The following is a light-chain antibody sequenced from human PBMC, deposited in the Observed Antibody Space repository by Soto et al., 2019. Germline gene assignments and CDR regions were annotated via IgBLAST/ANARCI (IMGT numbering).Light chain of an antibody. CDR3: AAWDDSLNGVV. Sequence: QSVLTQPPSASGTPGQRVTISCSGSSSNIGSYTVNWYQQLPGTAPKLLIYSNNQRPSGVPDRFSGSKSATSASLAISGLQSEDGADYFCAAWDDSLNGVVFGGGTQLTVL. J-gene: IGLJ2*01. V-gene: IGLV1-44*01. CDR2: SNN. CDR1: SSNIGSYT.